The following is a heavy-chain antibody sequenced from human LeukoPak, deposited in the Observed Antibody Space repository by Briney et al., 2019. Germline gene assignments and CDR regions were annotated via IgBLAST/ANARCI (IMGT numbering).Heavy chain of an antibody. V-gene: IGHV4-34*01. CDR1: GGSFSGYY. CDR2: IYHSGST. D-gene: IGHD2-2*01. Sequence: SETLSLTCAVYGGSFSGYYWSWIRQPPGKGLEWIGSIYHSGSTYYNPSLKSRVTISVDTSKNQFSLKLSSVTAADTAVYYCARRWGYCSSTSCYAFDYWGQGSLVTVSS. J-gene: IGHJ4*02. CDR3: ARRWGYCSSTSCYAFDY.